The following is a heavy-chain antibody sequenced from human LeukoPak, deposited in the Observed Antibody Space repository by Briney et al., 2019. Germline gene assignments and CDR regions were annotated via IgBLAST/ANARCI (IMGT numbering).Heavy chain of an antibody. CDR2: INHSGST. CDR3: AREPTGYCSGGSCYSGWFDP. D-gene: IGHD2-15*01. Sequence: PSETLSLTCAVYGGSFSGYYWSWIRQPPGKGLEWIGEINHSGSTNYNPSLKSRVTISVDTSKNQFSLKLSSVTAADTAVYYCAREPTGYCSGGSCYSGWFDPWGQGILVTVSS. J-gene: IGHJ5*02. CDR1: GGSFSGYY. V-gene: IGHV4-34*01.